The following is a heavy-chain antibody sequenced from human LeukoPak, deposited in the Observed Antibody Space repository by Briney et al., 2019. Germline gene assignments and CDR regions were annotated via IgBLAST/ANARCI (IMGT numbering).Heavy chain of an antibody. J-gene: IGHJ4*02. D-gene: IGHD3-10*01. Sequence: GGTLRLSCAASGFTFSDYYMSWIRQAPGKGLEWVSYISSSGSTIYYADSVKGRFTISRDNAKNSLYLQMNSLRAEDTAVYYCAREELWFGESPLVDYWGQGTLVTVSS. CDR2: ISSSGSTI. CDR3: AREELWFGESPLVDY. CDR1: GFTFSDYY. V-gene: IGHV3-11*04.